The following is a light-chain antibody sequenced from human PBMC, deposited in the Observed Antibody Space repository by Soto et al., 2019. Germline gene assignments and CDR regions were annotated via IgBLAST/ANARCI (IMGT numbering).Light chain of an antibody. J-gene: IGLJ1*01. V-gene: IGLV2-14*03. Sequence: QSVLTQPASVSGSPGQSITISCTGTSSDIGHYDYVSWYQQHPGKAPKLMIYHVTYRPSGVSNRYSGSKSGNSASLTISQLQPDDEADHYCCSLTTRPTYVCGSGTKVTVL. CDR1: SSDIGHYDY. CDR3: CSLTTRPTYV. CDR2: HVT.